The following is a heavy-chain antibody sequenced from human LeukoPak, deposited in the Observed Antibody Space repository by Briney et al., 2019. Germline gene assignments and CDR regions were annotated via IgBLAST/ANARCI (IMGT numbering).Heavy chain of an antibody. Sequence: QPGRSLRLSCAASGFTFSSYAMHWVRQAPGKGLEWVAVISYDGSNKYYADSVKGRFTISRDNSKNTLYLQMNSLRAEDTAVYYCARGTYYYGSADYWGQGTLVTVSS. V-gene: IGHV3-30-3*01. CDR1: GFTFSSYA. J-gene: IGHJ4*02. D-gene: IGHD3-10*01. CDR3: ARGTYYYGSADY. CDR2: ISYDGSNK.